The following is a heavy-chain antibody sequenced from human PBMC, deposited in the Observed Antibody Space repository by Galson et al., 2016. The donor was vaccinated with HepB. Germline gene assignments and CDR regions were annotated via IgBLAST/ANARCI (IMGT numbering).Heavy chain of an antibody. CDR1: GFTVSNNY. Sequence: SLRLSCAASGFTVSNNYMKWVRQAPGKGLEWVSLIYSNGDTRYADSVKGRFTISRDNFKNTVYLHMNNLRAEDTAMYYCSRDSPRLSQNTVIGLWGQGTLVTVSS. CDR3: SRDSPRLSQNTVIGL. D-gene: IGHD2/OR15-2a*01. CDR2: IYSNGDT. V-gene: IGHV3-53*01. J-gene: IGHJ4*02.